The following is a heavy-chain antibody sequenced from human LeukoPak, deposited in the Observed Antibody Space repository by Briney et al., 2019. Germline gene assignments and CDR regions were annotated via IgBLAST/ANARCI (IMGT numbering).Heavy chain of an antibody. CDR1: GGSINSYY. CDR2: IYTSGST. CDR3: ARGRAGPRYRIYYFDY. V-gene: IGHV4-4*07. D-gene: IGHD5-18*01. Sequence: SETLSLTCTVSGGSINSYYWSWIRQPAGKGLEWIGRIYTSGSTNYNPSLKSRVTMSVDTSKNQFSLKLSSVTAADTAVYYCARGRAGPRYRIYYFDYWGQGTLVIVSS. J-gene: IGHJ4*02.